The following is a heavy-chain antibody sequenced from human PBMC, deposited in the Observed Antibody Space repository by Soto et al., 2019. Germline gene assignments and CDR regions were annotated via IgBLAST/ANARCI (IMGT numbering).Heavy chain of an antibody. V-gene: IGHV3-15*01. Sequence: GGSLRLSCTASGFTFSDAWMSWVRQAPGKGLEWVGRIKSKSRGGTSDYAAPVKARFTISRDDSKNTLYLQMNSLKTEDTAVYYCAEGSGLLVPAAKYYFDYWGQGTLVTVSS. CDR1: GFTFSDAW. CDR3: AEGSGLLVPAAKYYFDY. J-gene: IGHJ4*02. D-gene: IGHD2-2*01. CDR2: IKSKSRGGTS.